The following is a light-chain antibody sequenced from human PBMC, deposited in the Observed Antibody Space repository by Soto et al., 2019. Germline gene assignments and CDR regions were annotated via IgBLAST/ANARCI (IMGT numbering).Light chain of an antibody. CDR3: QQNYDVPYT. J-gene: IGKJ2*01. CDR2: AAD. CDR1: SSIGSY. V-gene: IGKV1-39*01. Sequence: QLTQAPSLLSASVGDRVTITGRASSSIGSYLNWYQHKPGEAPKLLIFAADTLKSGVPSRFSGSGFNKEFTLTVTSLQPEDFATYYCQQNYDVPYTFGLGTRVEIK.